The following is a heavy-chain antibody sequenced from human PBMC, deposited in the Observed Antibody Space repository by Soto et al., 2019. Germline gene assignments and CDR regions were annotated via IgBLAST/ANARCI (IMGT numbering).Heavy chain of an antibody. D-gene: IGHD3-3*01. CDR1: GGSISSGDYY. V-gene: IGHV4-30-4*02. CDR2: IYYSGST. CDR3: ARQNTVYYDFWSGYSTYFDY. J-gene: IGHJ4*02. Sequence: SETLSLTCTASGGSISSGDYYWSWIRQPPGKGLEWIGYIYYSGSTYYNPSLKSRVTISVDTSKNQFSLKLSSVTAADTAVYYCARQNTVYYDFWSGYSTYFDYWGQGTLVTVSS.